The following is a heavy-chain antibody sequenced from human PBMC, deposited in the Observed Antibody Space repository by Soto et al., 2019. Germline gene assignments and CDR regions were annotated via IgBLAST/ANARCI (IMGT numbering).Heavy chain of an antibody. Sequence: QVQLQESGPGLVKPSGTLSLTCAVSGGSISSSNWWSWVRQPPGKGLEWIGEIYHSGSTNYNPSLKSRVTISVDKSKNQFSLKLSSVTAADTAVYYCVGYCISTSCMYYFDHWGQGTLVTVSS. CDR2: IYHSGST. CDR1: GGSISSSNW. V-gene: IGHV4-4*02. CDR3: VGYCISTSCMYYFDH. D-gene: IGHD2-2*01. J-gene: IGHJ4*02.